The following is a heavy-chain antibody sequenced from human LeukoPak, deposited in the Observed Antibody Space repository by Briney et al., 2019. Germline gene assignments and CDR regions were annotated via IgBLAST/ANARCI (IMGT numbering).Heavy chain of an antibody. V-gene: IGHV1-69*13. D-gene: IGHD6-19*01. Sequence: SVKVSCKASGGTFSSYAISWVRHAPGQALERMGGIIPIFGTANYAQKFQGRVTITADESTSTAYMELSSLRSEDTAVYYCARDRRLGIAVAGGPCDYWGQGTLVTVSS. CDR3: ARDRRLGIAVAGGPCDY. CDR1: GGTFSSYA. J-gene: IGHJ4*02. CDR2: IIPIFGTA.